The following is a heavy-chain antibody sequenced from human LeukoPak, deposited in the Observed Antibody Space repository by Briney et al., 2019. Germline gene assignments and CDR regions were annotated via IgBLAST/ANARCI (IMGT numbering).Heavy chain of an antibody. J-gene: IGHJ4*02. CDR3: ARTTVTSSDSFDF. Sequence: SQTLSLTCSVSGGSISSGDYYWSWIRQPPGNGLEWIGYMYYSGTTYYNPSLESRVAISVDTSKNQFSPRLSSVTAADTAVYYCARTTVTSSDSFDFWGQGTLVTVSS. CDR1: GGSISSGDYY. CDR2: MYYSGTT. D-gene: IGHD4-17*01. V-gene: IGHV4-30-4*01.